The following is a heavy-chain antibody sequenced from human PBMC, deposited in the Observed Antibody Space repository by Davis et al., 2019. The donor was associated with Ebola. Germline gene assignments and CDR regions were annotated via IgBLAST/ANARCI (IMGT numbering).Heavy chain of an antibody. V-gene: IGHV4-30-2*05. Sequence: NPSLKSRVTISVDTSKNQFSLKLSSVTAADTAVYFCEKGIDIVVIMAAFDYWGQGTLVTASS. CDR3: EKGIDIVVIMAAFDY. D-gene: IGHD2-21*01. J-gene: IGHJ4*02.